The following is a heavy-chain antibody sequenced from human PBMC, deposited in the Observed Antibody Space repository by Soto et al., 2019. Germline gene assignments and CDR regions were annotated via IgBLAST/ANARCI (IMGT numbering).Heavy chain of an antibody. CDR3: ARDGDYFGSGSPPLLSK. D-gene: IGHD3-10*01. J-gene: IGHJ4*02. CDR2: IYYSGST. Sequence: QVQLQESGPGLVKPSQTLSLTCTVSGGSITSGGYCWTWIRQHPVKGLEWMGHIYYSGSTSYNPSLRSRDTISTDTSNNQFSLKLTSVTAADTAVYYCARDGDYFGSGSPPLLSKWGQGTLVTVSS. V-gene: IGHV4-31*03. CDR1: GGSITSGGYC.